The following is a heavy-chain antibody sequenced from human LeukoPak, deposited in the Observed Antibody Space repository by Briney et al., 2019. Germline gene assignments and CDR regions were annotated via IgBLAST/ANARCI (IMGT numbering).Heavy chain of an antibody. CDR3: ARDHLYSVDFGTYYYYYGMDV. CDR1: GFTFSGYW. V-gene: IGHV3-74*01. D-gene: IGHD1-1*01. Sequence: GGSLRLSCAASGFTFSGYWMHWVRQTPGKGLVWVSRINGDGTSTTYADYADSVKGRFTISRDNSKNTLYLQMNSLRAEDTAVYYCARDHLYSVDFGTYYYYYGMDVWGQGTTVTVSS. J-gene: IGHJ6*02. CDR2: INGDGTST.